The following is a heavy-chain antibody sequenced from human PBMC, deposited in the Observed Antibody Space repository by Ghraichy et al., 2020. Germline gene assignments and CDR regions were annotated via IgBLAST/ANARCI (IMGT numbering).Heavy chain of an antibody. J-gene: IGHJ5*02. Sequence: SETLSLTCAVYGGSFSGYYWSWIRQPPGKGLEWIGEINHSGSTNYNPSLKSRVTISVDTSKNQFSLKLSSVTAADTAVYYCARGPWFDPWGQGTLVTVSS. CDR2: INHSGST. CDR1: GGSFSGYY. CDR3: ARGPWFDP. V-gene: IGHV4-34*01.